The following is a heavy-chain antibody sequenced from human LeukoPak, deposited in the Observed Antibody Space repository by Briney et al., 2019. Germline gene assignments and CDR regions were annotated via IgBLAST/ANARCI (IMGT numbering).Heavy chain of an antibody. D-gene: IGHD6-19*01. V-gene: IGHV1-3*01. J-gene: IGHJ5*02. CDR3: ARDHYPIAVAGRDLYNWFDP. Sequence: ASVNVSCKASGYTFTNYAMHWVRQAPGQRLEWMGWINAGNGNTKYSQKFQGRVTITRDTSASTAYMELSSLRSEDTAVYYCARDHYPIAVAGRDLYNWFDPWGQGTLVTVSS. CDR2: INAGNGNT. CDR1: GYTFTNYA.